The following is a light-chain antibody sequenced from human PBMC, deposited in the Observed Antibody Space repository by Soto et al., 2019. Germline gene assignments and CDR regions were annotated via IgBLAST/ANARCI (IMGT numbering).Light chain of an antibody. V-gene: IGKV1-5*01. J-gene: IGKJ1*01. Sequence: DIQMTQSPSTLSASVGDRVTITCRASQSISSWLAWYQQKPGKAPKLLIYDASSLESGVPSRFSGSGSGTEFTLTISSLQPDDFATYYCQPYNSYPWTFGQGTKVESK. CDR3: QPYNSYPWT. CDR1: QSISSW. CDR2: DAS.